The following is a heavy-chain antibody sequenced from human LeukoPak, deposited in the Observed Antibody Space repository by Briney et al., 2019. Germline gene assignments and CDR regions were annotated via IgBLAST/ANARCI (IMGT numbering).Heavy chain of an antibody. CDR1: GYTFTGYY. V-gene: IGHV1-2*02. D-gene: IGHD2-2*01. CDR3: ARDSGGRGYCSSTSCYELGY. Sequence: WASVKVSCKAAGYTFTGYYMHWVRQAPGQGLEWMGWINPNSGGTNYAQKFQGRVTMTRDTSISTAYMELSRLRSDDTAVYYCARDSGGRGYCSSTSCYELGYWGQGTLVTVSS. J-gene: IGHJ4*02. CDR2: INPNSGGT.